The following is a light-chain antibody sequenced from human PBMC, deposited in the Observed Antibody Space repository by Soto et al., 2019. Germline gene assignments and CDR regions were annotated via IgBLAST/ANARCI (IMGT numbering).Light chain of an antibody. CDR2: TAS. CDR3: QQTYSTLGS. J-gene: IGKJ2*04. CDR1: QSIRTY. Sequence: DIQVTQSPSSLYTSVGDRVTITCRASQSIRTYLNWYQQRPGKPPKLLIHTASTLQSGVPSRFSGSGSGTDFTLTIRSLQPEDFGTYYCQQTYSTLGSFGQGTKLEIK. V-gene: IGKV1-39*01.